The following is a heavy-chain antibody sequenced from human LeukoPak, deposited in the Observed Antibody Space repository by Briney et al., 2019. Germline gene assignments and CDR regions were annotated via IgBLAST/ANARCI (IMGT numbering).Heavy chain of an antibody. CDR3: ARDPPPWEQWLVGNAFDI. J-gene: IGHJ3*02. V-gene: IGHV3-21*01. CDR2: ISSSSSYI. D-gene: IGHD6-19*01. CDR1: GFTFSSYS. Sequence: NPGGSLRLSCAASGFTFSSYSMNWVRQAPGKGLEWVSSISSSSSYIYYADSVKGRFTISRDNAKNTLYLQMNSLRAEDTAVYYCARDPPPWEQWLVGNAFDIWGQGTMVTVSS.